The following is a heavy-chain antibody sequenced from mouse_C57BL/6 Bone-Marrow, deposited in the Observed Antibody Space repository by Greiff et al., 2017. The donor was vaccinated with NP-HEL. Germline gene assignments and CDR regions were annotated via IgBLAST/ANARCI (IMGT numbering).Heavy chain of an antibody. Sequence: VQLQQSGAELVKPGASVKMSCKASGYTFTSYWITWVKQRPGQGLEWIGDIYPGSGSTNYNEKFKSKATLTVDTSSSTAYMQLSSLTSEDSAVYYCAREGYYYGSSCVWGTGTTVTVSS. J-gene: IGHJ1*03. CDR2: IYPGSGST. CDR3: AREGYYYGSSCV. V-gene: IGHV1-55*01. CDR1: GYTFTSYW. D-gene: IGHD1-1*01.